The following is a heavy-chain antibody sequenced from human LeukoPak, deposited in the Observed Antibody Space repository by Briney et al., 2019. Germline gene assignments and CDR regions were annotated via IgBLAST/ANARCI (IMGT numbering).Heavy chain of an antibody. Sequence: ETLSLTCTVSGYSISSGYYWGWIRQPPGKGLEWVSVIYSGGSTYYADSVKGRFTISRDNSKNTLYLQMNSLRAEDTAVYYCAKSPGGRHHNWGQGTLVTVSS. J-gene: IGHJ4*02. CDR1: GYSISSGYY. CDR2: IYSGGST. D-gene: IGHD3-16*01. V-gene: IGHV3-53*01. CDR3: AKSPGGRHHN.